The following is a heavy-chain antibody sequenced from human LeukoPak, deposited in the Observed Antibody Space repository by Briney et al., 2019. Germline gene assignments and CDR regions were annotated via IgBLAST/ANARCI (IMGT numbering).Heavy chain of an antibody. V-gene: IGHV3-48*04. D-gene: IGHD1-1*01. CDR3: ARGLKTAYNYIDY. CDR1: GITFNNYS. CDR2: IGSSGNTI. J-gene: IGHJ4*02. Sequence: GGSLRLSCAVSGITFNNYSMNWVRQAPGKGLEGISYIGSSGNTIYYADSVKGRFTISRDNAENSLFLQMNSLRGEDTGVYYCARGLKTAYNYIDYWGQGTLVTVSA.